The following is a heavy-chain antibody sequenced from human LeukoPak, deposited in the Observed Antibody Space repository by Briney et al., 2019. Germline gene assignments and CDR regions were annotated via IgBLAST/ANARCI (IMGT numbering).Heavy chain of an antibody. D-gene: IGHD7-27*01. CDR2: INSGGSGT. Sequence: GGSLRLSCAASGFPLSSYWMHWVRHTAGKGLVWVSHINSGGSGTSYADSVEGRFTISRDNAKNILYLQMNSLRAEDTALYYCATSLGPLTEYWGQGTLVTVSS. V-gene: IGHV3-74*01. CDR3: ATSLGPLTEY. J-gene: IGHJ4*02. CDR1: GFPLSSYW.